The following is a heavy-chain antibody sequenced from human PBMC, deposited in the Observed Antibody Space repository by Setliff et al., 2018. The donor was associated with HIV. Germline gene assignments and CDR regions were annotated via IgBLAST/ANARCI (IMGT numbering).Heavy chain of an antibody. V-gene: IGHV4-61*09. D-gene: IGHD3-10*01. J-gene: IGHJ6*03. CDR2: IYTSGST. Sequence: PSETLSLTCTVSGGSISSGNYYWSCSRQPAGKGLGWIGHIYTSGSTNYTPSLKIRVTISADKSENQFSLKLKSVTAADTAVYYCALGMVRGARYYYYYYLDVWGKGTTVTVSS. CDR1: GGSISSGNYY. CDR3: ALGMVRGARYYYYYYLDV.